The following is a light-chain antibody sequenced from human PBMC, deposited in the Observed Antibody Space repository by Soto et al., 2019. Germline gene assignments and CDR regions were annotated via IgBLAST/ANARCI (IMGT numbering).Light chain of an antibody. CDR2: GAS. V-gene: IGKV3-20*01. J-gene: IGKJ1*01. CDR1: QSISSNY. Sequence: EIVLTQSPGTLSLSPGERATLSCRASQSISSNYLAWYQQKPVQAPRLLIHGASNRATGIPDRFSGSGSGTDFTLTISRLEPEDFAVYYCQQYGSSPKTFGQGTKVDIK. CDR3: QQYGSSPKT.